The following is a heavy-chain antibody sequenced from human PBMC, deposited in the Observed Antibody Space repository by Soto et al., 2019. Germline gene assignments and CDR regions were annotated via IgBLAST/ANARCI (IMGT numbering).Heavy chain of an antibody. CDR1: GFTFKNYG. V-gene: IGHV3-33*01. CDR3: ARDVDTTSNYSRFDP. Sequence: PGGSLRLSCATSGFTFKNYGIHWVRQAPGKGLEWVAVIWSGGRHEYYADSVKGRFTVSRDNSENTVYLQMSSLRAEDTALYYCARDVDTTSNYSRFDPWGQGTLVTVSS. D-gene: IGHD4-4*01. CDR2: IWSGGRHE. J-gene: IGHJ5*02.